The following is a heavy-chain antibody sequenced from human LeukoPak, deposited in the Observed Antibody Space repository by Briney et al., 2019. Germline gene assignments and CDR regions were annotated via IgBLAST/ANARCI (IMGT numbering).Heavy chain of an antibody. CDR3: ARGPGNTDLRTTFEY. V-gene: IGHV3-9*01. D-gene: IGHD1-14*01. CDR1: GFTFDDFA. Sequence: GGSLRLSCAASGFTFDDFAIHWVRQAPGKGLEWVSGISWDSVNIGYADSVKGRFTISRDNAKDSLYMQMNSLRLEDTAVYYCARGPGNTDLRTTFEYWGQGTLVTVSS. J-gene: IGHJ4*02. CDR2: ISWDSVNI.